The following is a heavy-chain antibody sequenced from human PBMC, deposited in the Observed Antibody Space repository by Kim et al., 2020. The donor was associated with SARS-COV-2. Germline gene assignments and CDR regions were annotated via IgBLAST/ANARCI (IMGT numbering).Heavy chain of an antibody. CDR3: ASAPQYYGSGIYSHYYGM. CDR1: GFTVSSKH. V-gene: IGHV3-53*01. J-gene: IGHJ6*01. D-gene: IGHD3-10*01. Sequence: GGSLRLSCAASGFTVSSKHMSWVRQAPGKGLEWVSVIYTDGTTYYADSVKGRFTISRDNSKNTLFLQMNSLRAEDTAVYYCASAPQYYGSGIYSHYYGM. CDR2: IYTDGTT.